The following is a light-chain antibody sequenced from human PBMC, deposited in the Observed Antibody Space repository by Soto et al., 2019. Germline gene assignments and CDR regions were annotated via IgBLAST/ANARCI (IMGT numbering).Light chain of an antibody. V-gene: IGKV1-5*03. Sequence: DIQMTQSPSTLSASVGDRVTITCRASQGISGWLAWHQQKPGKAPKFLIYKASSLDSGVPSRFSGSGSGTEFTVPIRRLQQDDFATYYCQQYGAYPWTFGQGTKVEIK. CDR1: QGISGW. J-gene: IGKJ1*01. CDR2: KAS. CDR3: QQYGAYPWT.